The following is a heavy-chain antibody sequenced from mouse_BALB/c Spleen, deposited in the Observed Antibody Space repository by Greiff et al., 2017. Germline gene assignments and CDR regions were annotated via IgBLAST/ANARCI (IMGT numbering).Heavy chain of an antibody. D-gene: IGHD2-1*01. V-gene: IGHV1-80*01. J-gene: IGHJ3*01. Sequence: QVQLKQSGAELVRPGSSVKISCKASGYAFSSYWMNWVKQRPGKGLEWIGQIYPGDGDTNYNGTFKGKVTLTADKSYSTAYMQRSSLTSEDSAVYFCARFDYYGNLFAYWGQGTLVTVSA. CDR1: GYAFSSYW. CDR2: IYPGDGDT. CDR3: ARFDYYGNLFAY.